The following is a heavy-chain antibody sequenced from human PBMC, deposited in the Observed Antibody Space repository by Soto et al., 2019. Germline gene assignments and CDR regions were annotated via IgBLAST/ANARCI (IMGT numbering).Heavy chain of an antibody. V-gene: IGHV3-30*18. CDR1: GFTFSSYG. D-gene: IGHD6-19*01. J-gene: IGHJ4*02. CDR3: AKDWQWLGQYYFDY. CDR2: ISYDGSNK. Sequence: GSLRLSCAASGFTFSSYGMHWVRQAPGKGLEWVAVISYDGSNKYYADSVKGRFTISRDNSKNTLYLQMNSLRAEDTAVYYCAKDWQWLGQYYFDYWGQGTLVTVSS.